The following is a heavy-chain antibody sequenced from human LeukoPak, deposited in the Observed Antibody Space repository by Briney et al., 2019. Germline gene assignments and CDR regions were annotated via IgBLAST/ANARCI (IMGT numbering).Heavy chain of an antibody. Sequence: SETLSLTCTVSGGSISSYYWSWIRQPAGKGLEWIGRIYISGSTNYNPSLKSRVTMSVDTSKNQFSLKLSSVIAADTAVYYCARDFGETEGNWFDPWGQGTLVTVSS. J-gene: IGHJ5*02. CDR3: ARDFGETEGNWFDP. D-gene: IGHD3-10*01. CDR1: GGSISSYY. V-gene: IGHV4-4*07. CDR2: IYISGST.